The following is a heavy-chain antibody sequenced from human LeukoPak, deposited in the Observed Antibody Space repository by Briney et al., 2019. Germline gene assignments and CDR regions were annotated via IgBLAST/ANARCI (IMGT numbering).Heavy chain of an antibody. CDR3: AREIWTSDLMDYYYYGMDV. J-gene: IGHJ6*02. V-gene: IGHV6-1*01. D-gene: IGHD1-1*01. Sequence: SQTLSLTCAISGDSVSSNSAAWNWIRQSPSRGLEWLGRTYYRSKWYNDYAVSVKSRITINPDTSKNQFSLQLNSVTPEDTAVYYCAREIWTSDLMDYYYYGMDVWGQGTTVTVSS. CDR2: TYYRSKWYN. CDR1: GDSVSSNSAA.